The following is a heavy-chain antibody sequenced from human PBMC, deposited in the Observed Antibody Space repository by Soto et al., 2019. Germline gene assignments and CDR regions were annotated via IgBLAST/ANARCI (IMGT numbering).Heavy chain of an antibody. CDR1: GGSFSGYY. V-gene: IGHV4-34*01. CDR3: ARVGSSWLYYFDY. Sequence: TSETLSLTCAVYGGSFSGYYWSWIRQPPGKGLEWIGEINHSGSTNYNPSLKSRVTISVDTSKNQFSLKLSSVTAADTAVYYCARVGSSWLYYFDYWGQGTLVTVSS. D-gene: IGHD6-13*01. CDR2: INHSGST. J-gene: IGHJ4*02.